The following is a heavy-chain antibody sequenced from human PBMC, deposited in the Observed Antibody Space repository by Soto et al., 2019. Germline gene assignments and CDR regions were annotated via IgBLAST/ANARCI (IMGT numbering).Heavy chain of an antibody. CDR2: TYYRSKWYN. CDR1: GDSVSTNSAA. D-gene: IGHD3-3*01. J-gene: IGHJ6*02. V-gene: IGHV6-1*01. CDR3: ARDRGTDFYYYGMDV. Sequence: SQTLSLTCAISGDSVSTNSAAWNWIRQSPSRGLEWLGRTYYRSKWYNDYAVFVKSRITITPDTSKNHFSLHLNSVTPDDTAVYYCARDRGTDFYYYGMDVWGQGTTVTVSS.